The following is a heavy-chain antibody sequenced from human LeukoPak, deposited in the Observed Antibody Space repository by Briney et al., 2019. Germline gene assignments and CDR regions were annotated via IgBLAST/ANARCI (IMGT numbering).Heavy chain of an antibody. Sequence: PGGSLRLSCAASGFTFSSDAMSWVRQAPGKGLEWVSAISGSGGSTYYADSMKGRFTISRDNSKNTLYLQMNSLRAEDTAVYYCARDPSIAAAGDYWGQGTLVTVSS. D-gene: IGHD6-13*01. V-gene: IGHV3-23*01. CDR3: ARDPSIAAAGDY. CDR2: ISGSGGST. CDR1: GFTFSSDA. J-gene: IGHJ4*02.